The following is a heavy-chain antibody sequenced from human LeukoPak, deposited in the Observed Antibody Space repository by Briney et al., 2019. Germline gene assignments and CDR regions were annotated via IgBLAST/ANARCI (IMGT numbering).Heavy chain of an antibody. V-gene: IGHV4-59*01. CDR1: GGSISSYY. J-gene: IGHJ3*02. CDR2: IYYSGST. CDR3: ARSIVGAGGDAFDI. D-gene: IGHD1-26*01. Sequence: SETLSLTCTVSGGSISSYYWSWIRQPPGKGLEWIGYIYYSGSTNYNPSLKSRVTISVDTSKNQFSLRLSSVTAADTAVYYCARSIVGAGGDAFDIWGQGTMVTVSS.